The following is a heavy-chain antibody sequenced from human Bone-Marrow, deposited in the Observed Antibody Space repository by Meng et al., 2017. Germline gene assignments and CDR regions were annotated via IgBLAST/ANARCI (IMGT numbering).Heavy chain of an antibody. V-gene: IGHV4-34*01. CDR1: GGSFSGYY. J-gene: IGHJ4*03. CDR2: INHSGST. D-gene: IGHD4/OR15-4a*01. Sequence: SETLSLTCAVYGGSFSGYYWSWIRQPPGKGLEWNGEINHSGSTNYNPSLKTRVTISVDTSKNQFSLKLSSVTAADTAVYYCARRFRPLNTSSPIDYWGQGTTVTVSS. CDR3: ARRFRPLNTSSPIDY.